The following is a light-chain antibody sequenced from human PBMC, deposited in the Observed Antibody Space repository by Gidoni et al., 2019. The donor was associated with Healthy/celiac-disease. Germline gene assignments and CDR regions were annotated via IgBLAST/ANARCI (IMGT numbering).Light chain of an antibody. CDR3: QQYNSYWT. CDR1: QRISSW. J-gene: IGKJ1*01. V-gene: IGKV1-5*01. Sequence: DIQLTPPPSTLSASVGDRVTITCRASQRISSWLAWYQQKPGKAPKLLIYDAPSLESGVPSRFSGSGSGTEFTLTISSLQPDDFATYYCQQYNSYWTFGQGTKVEIK. CDR2: DAP.